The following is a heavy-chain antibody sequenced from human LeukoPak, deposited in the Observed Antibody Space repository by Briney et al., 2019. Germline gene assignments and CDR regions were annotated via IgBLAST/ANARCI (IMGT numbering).Heavy chain of an antibody. J-gene: IGHJ4*02. CDR3: AKGYSSSWHYFDH. V-gene: IGHV3-21*04. D-gene: IGHD6-13*01. CDR1: GFTFSSYS. Sequence: GGSLRLSCAASGFTFSSYSMNWVRQAPGRGLEWVSSISSSSSYIYYADSVKGRFTISRDNAKNSLYLQMNSLRAEDTAMYHCAKGYSSSWHYFDHWGQGTLVTVSS. CDR2: ISSSSSYI.